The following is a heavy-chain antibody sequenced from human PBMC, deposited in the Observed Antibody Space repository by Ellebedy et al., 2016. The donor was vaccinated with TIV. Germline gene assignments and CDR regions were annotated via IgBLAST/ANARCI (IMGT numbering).Heavy chain of an antibody. J-gene: IGHJ4*02. CDR2: ISHDGNGK. D-gene: IGHD3-10*01. Sequence: GESLKISXAASGLTFSNYGMHWVRQAPGKGLEWVSVISHDGNGKNYADSVKGRFTISRDNSKNTMYLQMNSLTTEDTAVYYCAKELNYHGSGSYHNCFFDCWGQGTLVTVSS. V-gene: IGHV3-30*18. CDR3: AKELNYHGSGSYHNCFFDC. CDR1: GLTFSNYG.